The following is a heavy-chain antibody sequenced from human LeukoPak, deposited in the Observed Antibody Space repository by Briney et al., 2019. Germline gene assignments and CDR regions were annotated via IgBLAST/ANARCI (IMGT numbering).Heavy chain of an antibody. Sequence: PGGSLRLSCAASGFTFSSYAMSWVRQAPGRGVEWVSAINGSGGSTYYADSVKGRFTISRDNSKNTLYLQMNSLRAEDTAVYYCAKVGFEGELLRWGQGTLVTVSS. J-gene: IGHJ4*02. D-gene: IGHD1-26*01. CDR2: INGSGGST. CDR1: GFTFSSYA. CDR3: AKVGFEGELLR. V-gene: IGHV3-23*01.